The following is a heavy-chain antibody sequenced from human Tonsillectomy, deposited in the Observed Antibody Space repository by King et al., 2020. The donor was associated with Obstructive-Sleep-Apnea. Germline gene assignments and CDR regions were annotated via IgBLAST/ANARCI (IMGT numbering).Heavy chain of an antibody. CDR2: INQDGSEK. CDR3: ARYYGDHDY. V-gene: IGHV3-7*01. J-gene: IGHJ4*02. Sequence: QLVQSGGGLIQPGGSLRLSCVGSGFTFGNFWMSWVRQAPGKGLEWVASINQDGSEKYYVDSVKGRFTNSRDNAKNSLFLQINSLRAEDTAVYYCARYYGDHDYWGQGTLVTVSS. D-gene: IGHD4-17*01. CDR1: GFTFGNFW.